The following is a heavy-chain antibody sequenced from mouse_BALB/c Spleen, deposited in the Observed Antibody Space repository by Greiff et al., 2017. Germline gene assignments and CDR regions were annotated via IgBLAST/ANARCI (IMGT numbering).Heavy chain of an antibody. V-gene: IGHV1-7*01. Sequence: LQESGAELAKPGASVKMSCKASGYTFTSYWMHWVKQRPGQGLEWIGYINPSTGYTEYNQKFKDKATLTADKSSSTAYMQLSSLTSEDSAVYYCARETITTVVAFDYWGQGTTLTVSS. CDR1: GYTFTSYW. CDR3: ARETITTVVAFDY. CDR2: INPSTGYT. D-gene: IGHD1-1*01. J-gene: IGHJ2*01.